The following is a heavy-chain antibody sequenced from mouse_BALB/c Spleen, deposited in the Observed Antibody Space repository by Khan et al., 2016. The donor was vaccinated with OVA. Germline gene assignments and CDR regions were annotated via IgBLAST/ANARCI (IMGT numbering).Heavy chain of an antibody. J-gene: IGHJ2*01. CDR1: GYSFTDYN. Sequence: QLQQSGPELVKPGASVKVSCKASGYSFTDYNMFWVKQSLGKSLEWIGYIDPYNGGTNYNQKFMGKATLTVDKSSSTAFMHLNSLTSEDSAVYYCALSYHYGSGFDYWGQGTTLTVSS. D-gene: IGHD1-1*01. V-gene: IGHV1S135*01. CDR3: ALSYHYGSGFDY. CDR2: IDPYNGGT.